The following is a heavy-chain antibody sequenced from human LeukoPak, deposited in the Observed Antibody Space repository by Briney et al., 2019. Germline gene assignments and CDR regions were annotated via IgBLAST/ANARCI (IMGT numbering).Heavy chain of an antibody. V-gene: IGHV3-23*01. CDR3: ARRYSRARGYMDV. J-gene: IGHJ6*03. CDR2: ISGSGGRT. CDR1: GFTFGSYA. Sequence: RTGGSLRLSCAASGFTFGSYAMSWVRQAPGKGLEWVSGISGSGGRTHYADSVKGRFTISRDNAKNSLYLQMNSLRAEDTAVYYCARRYSRARGYMDVWGKGTTVTVSS. D-gene: IGHD6-13*01.